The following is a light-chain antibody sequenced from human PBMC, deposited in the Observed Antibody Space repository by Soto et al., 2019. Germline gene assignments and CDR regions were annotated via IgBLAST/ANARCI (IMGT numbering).Light chain of an antibody. J-gene: IGLJ3*02. Sequence: QSALTQPASVSGSPGQSITVSCTGTSSDIGGHNYVSWYQQHPGKVPKLIIYEVSNRPSGVSNRFSGSKSGNTASLTVSWLQAEDEADYYCSSYTTTSTVVFGGGTKVTVL. V-gene: IGLV2-14*01. CDR3: SSYTTTSTVV. CDR1: SSDIGGHNY. CDR2: EVS.